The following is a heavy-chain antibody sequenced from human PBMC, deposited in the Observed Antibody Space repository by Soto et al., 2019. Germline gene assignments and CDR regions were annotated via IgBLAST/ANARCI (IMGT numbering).Heavy chain of an antibody. V-gene: IGHV1-69*06. D-gene: IGHD3-22*01. CDR2: IIPIFGTA. Sequence: QVQLVQSGAEVKKPGSSVKVSCKASGGTFSSYAISWVRQAPGQGLEWMGGIIPIFGTANYAQKCQGRVTITADKSTSTAYMELSSLRSEDTAVYYCASPRPYYYDSSGYPWAFDIWGQGTMVTVSS. CDR1: GGTFSSYA. CDR3: ASPRPYYYDSSGYPWAFDI. J-gene: IGHJ3*02.